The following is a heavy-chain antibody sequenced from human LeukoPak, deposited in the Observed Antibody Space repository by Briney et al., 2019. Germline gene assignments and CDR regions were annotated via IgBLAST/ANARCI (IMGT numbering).Heavy chain of an antibody. CDR2: IHTSGST. Sequence: SETLSLTCTVSGGSISGVYWNWIRQPPRKGLEWVGYIHTSGSTSFNPSLKSRLSFSIDTSKNQVSRRLSSVTATDTAVYYCTRRRGGWGEGEFDFWGQGIPVTVST. J-gene: IGHJ4*02. V-gene: IGHV4-4*09. CDR1: GGSISGVY. CDR3: TRRRGGWGEGEFDF. D-gene: IGHD3-16*01.